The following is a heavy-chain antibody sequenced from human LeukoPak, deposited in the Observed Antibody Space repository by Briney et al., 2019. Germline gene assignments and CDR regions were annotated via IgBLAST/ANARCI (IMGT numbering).Heavy chain of an antibody. CDR3: ARGAIWGSGFGLDY. V-gene: IGHV4-39*01. CDR1: GGSISSSSYY. Sequence: KSSETPSLTCTVSGGSISSSSYYWGWIRQPPGKGLEWIGSIYYSGSTYYNPPLKSRVTISVDTSKNQFSLKLSSVTAADTAVYYCARGAIWGSGFGLDYWGQGTLVTVSS. J-gene: IGHJ4*02. CDR2: IYYSGST. D-gene: IGHD7-27*01.